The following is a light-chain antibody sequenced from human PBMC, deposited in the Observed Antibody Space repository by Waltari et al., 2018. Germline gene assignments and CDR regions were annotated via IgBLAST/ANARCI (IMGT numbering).Light chain of an antibody. V-gene: IGLV2-14*01. Sequence: QSALTQPASVSGSPGQSITISCTGTSSDVGFYNYVSWYQQHPGKAPKLMIYDVSERPAGFSNRVSGSKSGNTASLTISGLQAEDGAEYYCNSYAGSSSWVFGGGTKLTVL. CDR1: SSDVGFYNY. CDR2: DVS. CDR3: NSYAGSSSWV. J-gene: IGLJ3*02.